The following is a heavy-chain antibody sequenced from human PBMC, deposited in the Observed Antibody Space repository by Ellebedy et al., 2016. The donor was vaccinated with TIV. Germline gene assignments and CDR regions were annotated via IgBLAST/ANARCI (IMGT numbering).Heavy chain of an antibody. J-gene: IGHJ2*01. CDR3: TTDLKWAALWYFDL. CDR2: IKSETDGETA. CDR1: GFSFSDAW. D-gene: IGHD2-8*01. Sequence: GESLKISCAASGFSFSDAWMSWVRQTPGKGLEWVARIKSETDGETAQYAGPVKGRFSISRDDSKNTLFLQMNSLTTEDTAVYYCTTDLKWAALWYFDLWGRGTLVTVSS. V-gene: IGHV3-15*01.